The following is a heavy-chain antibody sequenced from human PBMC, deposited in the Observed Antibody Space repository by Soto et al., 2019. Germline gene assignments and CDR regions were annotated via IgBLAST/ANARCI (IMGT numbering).Heavy chain of an antibody. J-gene: IGHJ6*02. V-gene: IGHV5-51*01. D-gene: IGHD6-6*01. CDR1: GYSYTSYW. CDR2: INPADSET. CDR3: VRRAEGRPGDGYYYVALDV. Sequence: GESLKISCKGSGYSYTSYWIGWVRQRPGRGLEWMGIINPADSETNYGPSFQGQVTISAGRSTSTAFLQWSSLKASDTAMYYCVRRAEGRPGDGYYYVALDVWGQGTTVTVSS.